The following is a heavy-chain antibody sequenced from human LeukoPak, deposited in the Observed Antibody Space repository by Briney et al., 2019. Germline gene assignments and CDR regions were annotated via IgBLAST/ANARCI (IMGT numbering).Heavy chain of an antibody. Sequence: GRSLRLSCAASGFTFSSYGMYWVRQAPGKGLEWVAVIWYDGSNKYYADSVKGRVTISRDNSKNTLYLQMNSLKAEDTAVYYCARGRMEDSSWYEGPNWFDPWGQGTLVTVSS. V-gene: IGHV3-33*01. CDR2: IWYDGSNK. D-gene: IGHD6-13*01. CDR3: ARGRMEDSSWYEGPNWFDP. J-gene: IGHJ5*02. CDR1: GFTFSSYG.